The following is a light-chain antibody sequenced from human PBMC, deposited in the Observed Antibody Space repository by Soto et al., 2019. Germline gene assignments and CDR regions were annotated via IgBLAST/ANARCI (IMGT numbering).Light chain of an antibody. J-gene: IGLJ2*01. CDR1: SSDVGGYNY. CDR2: DVS. Sequence: QSALTQPASVSGSPGQSITISCNGISSDVGGYNYVSWYQQHPGKAPKLMIYDVSNRPSGVSNRFSGSKSGNTASLTISGLQAEDEADYYCSSYTSSSTVFGGGTKLTVL. CDR3: SSYTSSSTV. V-gene: IGLV2-14*03.